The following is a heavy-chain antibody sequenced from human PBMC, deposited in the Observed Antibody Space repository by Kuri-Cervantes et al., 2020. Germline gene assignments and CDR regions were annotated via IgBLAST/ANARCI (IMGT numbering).Heavy chain of an antibody. CDR3: AKDRGWELLSGFDY. Sequence: SLKISCAASGFSFDDYGMHWVRQAPGKGLEWVSGISWNSGSIGYADSVKGRFTISRDNAKNSLYLQMNSLRAEDTALYYCAKDRGWELLSGFDYWGQGTLVTVSS. V-gene: IGHV3-9*01. CDR1: GFSFDDYG. D-gene: IGHD1-26*01. CDR2: ISWNSGSI. J-gene: IGHJ4*02.